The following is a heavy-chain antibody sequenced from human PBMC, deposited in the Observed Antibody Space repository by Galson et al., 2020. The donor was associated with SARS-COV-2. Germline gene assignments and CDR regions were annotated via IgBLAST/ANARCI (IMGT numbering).Heavy chain of an antibody. D-gene: IGHD7-27*01. CDR2: IYSEGRSA. CDR1: GFTFSSYW. J-gene: IGHJ4*02. Sequence: GGSLRLSCAASGFTFSSYWRHWVRQAPGKGLVWVSRIYSEGRSARCADSVKGRFTISGDNAKNTLYLQMNSLRAEDTAVYYCARGDMGNDYFDYWGQGTLVTVSS. V-gene: IGHV3-74*01. CDR3: ARGDMGNDYFDY.